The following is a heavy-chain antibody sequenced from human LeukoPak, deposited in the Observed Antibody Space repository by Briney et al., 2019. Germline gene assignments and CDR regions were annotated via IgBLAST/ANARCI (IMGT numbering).Heavy chain of an antibody. Sequence: SETLSLTCTVSGGSISSYYWSWIRQPPGKGLEWIGYIYYSGSTNYNPSLKSRVTISVDTSKNQFSLKLSSVTAADTAVYYCARSFFRDSSSCSFDYWGQGTLVTVSS. CDR1: GGSISSYY. CDR3: ARSFFRDSSSCSFDY. J-gene: IGHJ4*02. V-gene: IGHV4-59*01. CDR2: IYYSGST. D-gene: IGHD6-13*01.